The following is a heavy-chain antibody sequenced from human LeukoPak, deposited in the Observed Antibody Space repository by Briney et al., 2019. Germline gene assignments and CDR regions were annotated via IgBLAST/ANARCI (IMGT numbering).Heavy chain of an antibody. J-gene: IGHJ4*02. V-gene: IGHV3-21*01. D-gene: IGHD5-12*01. CDR3: AREMGGYPFDY. CDR1: GFIFSNYS. CDR2: ISSSSSYI. Sequence: PGGSLRLSCAASGFIFSNYSMNWVRQAPGKGLEWVSSISSSSSYIYYADSVKGRFTISRDSAKNSLYLQMNSLRAEDTAVYYCAREMGGYPFDYWGQGTLVTVSS.